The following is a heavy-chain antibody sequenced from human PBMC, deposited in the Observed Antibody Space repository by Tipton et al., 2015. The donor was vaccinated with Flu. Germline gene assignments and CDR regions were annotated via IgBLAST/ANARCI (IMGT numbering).Heavy chain of an antibody. J-gene: IGHJ4*02. Sequence: SLRLSCAASGFTVSGNQMSWVRQAPGEGLEWISVIFGGGTAYYADSVEGRFSISRDNSKNTLYLQMNSLRAEDTAVYYCARGRGYCITTTCLLPFDFWGQGTLVTVSS. CDR3: ARGRGYCITTTCLLPFDF. D-gene: IGHD2-2*01. CDR1: GFTVSGNQ. CDR2: IFGGGTA. V-gene: IGHV3-53*01.